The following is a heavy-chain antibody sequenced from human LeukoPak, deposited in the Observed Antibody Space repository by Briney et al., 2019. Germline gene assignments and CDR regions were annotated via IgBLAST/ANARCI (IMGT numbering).Heavy chain of an antibody. CDR1: GSTFSSYD. D-gene: IGHD3-10*01. V-gene: IGHV1-8*02. CDR2: MNPNSGDT. CDR3: ARGPYGTGSHFDF. J-gene: IGHJ4*02. Sequence: ASVKVSCKASGSTFSSYDINWVRQATGQGLEWMGWMNPNSGDTGYTQRFQGRVTMTRDTSISTAYMELSSLRSEDTAVYYCARGPYGTGSHFDFWGQGTLVTASS.